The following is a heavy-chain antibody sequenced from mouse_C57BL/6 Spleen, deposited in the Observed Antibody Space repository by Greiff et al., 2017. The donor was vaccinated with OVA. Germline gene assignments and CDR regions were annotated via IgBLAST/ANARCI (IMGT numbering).Heavy chain of an antibody. J-gene: IGHJ4*01. D-gene: IGHD4-1*01. Sequence: VQLKQSGPELVKPGASVKMSCKASGYTFTDYNMHWVKQSHGKSLEWIGYINPNNGGTSYNQKFKGKATLTVNKSSSTAYMELRSLTSEDSAVYYCAREKASGTRYAMDYWGQGTSVTVSS. CDR2: INPNNGGT. CDR1: GYTFTDYN. V-gene: IGHV1-22*01. CDR3: AREKASGTRYAMDY.